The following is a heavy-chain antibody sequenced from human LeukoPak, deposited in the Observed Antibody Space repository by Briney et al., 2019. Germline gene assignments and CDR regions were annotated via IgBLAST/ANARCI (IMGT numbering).Heavy chain of an antibody. D-gene: IGHD3-22*01. CDR2: INTNTGNP. CDR1: GYTFTSYA. CDR3: AREGFQKVVVPYYFDY. Sequence: ASVKVSCKASGYTFTSYAMNWVRQAPGQGLEWMGWINTNTGNPTYAQGFTGRFVFSLDTSVSTAYLQISSLKAEDTAVYYCAREGFQKVVVPYYFDYWGQGALVTVSS. J-gene: IGHJ4*02. V-gene: IGHV7-4-1*02.